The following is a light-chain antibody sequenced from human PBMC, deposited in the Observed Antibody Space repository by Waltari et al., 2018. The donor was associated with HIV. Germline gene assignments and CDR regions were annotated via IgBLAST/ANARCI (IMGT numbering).Light chain of an antibody. J-gene: IGKJ1*01. Sequence: EIVMTQSPATLSVSPVERATLSCRASQSVSSNLAWYQQRPGQAPRLLIYDQSNRATGIPARFSGSGSGTEFTLTVSSLQSEDFAVYYCQQYNNWPRTFGQGTKVEVK. CDR3: QQYNNWPRT. CDR2: DQS. V-gene: IGKV3-15*01. CDR1: QSVSSN.